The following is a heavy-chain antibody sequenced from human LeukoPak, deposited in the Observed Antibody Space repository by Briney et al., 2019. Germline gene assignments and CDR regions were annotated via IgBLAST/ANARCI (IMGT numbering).Heavy chain of an antibody. Sequence: SETLSLTCTVSGASISSDNYYWGWIRQPPGKGLEWIGSFYYGGGTFYNASLKSRLTMSVDTSENQFSLKLTSVTAADTAVYYCARGRSDYWDQGTLVTVSS. CDR2: FYYGGGT. J-gene: IGHJ4*02. V-gene: IGHV4-39*01. D-gene: IGHD2-15*01. CDR3: ARGRSDY. CDR1: GASISSDNYY.